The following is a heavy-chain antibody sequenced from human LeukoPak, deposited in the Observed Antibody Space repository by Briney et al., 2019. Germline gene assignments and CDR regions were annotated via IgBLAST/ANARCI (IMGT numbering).Heavy chain of an antibody. J-gene: IGHJ4*02. D-gene: IGHD1-1*01. CDR3: ARERGVLTPPIIDY. CDR1: GGSISSYY. Sequence: PSETLSLTCTVSGGSISSYYWSWIRQPAGKGLEWIGRNYTSGSTNYNPSLKSRVTMSVDTSKNQFSLKLSSVTAADTAVYYCARERGVLTPPIIDYWGQGTLVTVSS. CDR2: NYTSGST. V-gene: IGHV4-4*07.